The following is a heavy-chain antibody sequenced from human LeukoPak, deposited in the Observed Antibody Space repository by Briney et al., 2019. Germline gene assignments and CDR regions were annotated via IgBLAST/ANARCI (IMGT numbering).Heavy chain of an antibody. V-gene: IGHV4-59*08. CDR2: IYYSGST. D-gene: IGHD1-26*01. J-gene: IGHJ3*02. CDR1: GGSISSYY. CDR3: ASGAGPYDAFDI. Sequence: SETLSLTCTVSGGSISSYYWSWIRQPPGKGLEWIGYIYYSGSTNYNPSLKSRVTISVNTSKNQFSLKLSSVTAADTAVYYCASGAGPYDAFDIWGQGTMVTVSS.